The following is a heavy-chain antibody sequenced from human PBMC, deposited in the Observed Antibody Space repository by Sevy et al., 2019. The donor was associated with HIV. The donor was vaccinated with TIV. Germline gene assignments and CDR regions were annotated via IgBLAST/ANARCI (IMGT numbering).Heavy chain of an antibody. D-gene: IGHD6-19*01. CDR3: ARERAVPGSPMNFDI. Sequence: GGSLRLSCTASGFSVSSNYMSWVRQAPGKGLEWVSVIYSGGDTYYADSVKGRFTISRDKSKSMLYLQMNSLRGEDTAVYFCARERAVPGSPMNFDIWGQGTMVTVSS. CDR2: IYSGGDT. J-gene: IGHJ3*02. V-gene: IGHV3-53*01. CDR1: GFSVSSNY.